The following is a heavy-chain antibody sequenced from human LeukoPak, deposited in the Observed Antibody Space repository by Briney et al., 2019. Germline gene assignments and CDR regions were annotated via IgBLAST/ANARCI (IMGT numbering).Heavy chain of an antibody. Sequence: GASVKVSCKASGYTFTSYDINWVRQATGQGLEWMGWMNPNSGNTGYAQKFQGRVTITRNTSISTAYMELSSLRSEDTAVYYCARGGRWLQLEDYYYYMDVWGKGTTVTVSS. V-gene: IGHV1-8*03. D-gene: IGHD5-24*01. CDR2: MNPNSGNT. CDR1: GYTFTSYD. J-gene: IGHJ6*03. CDR3: ARGGRWLQLEDYYYYMDV.